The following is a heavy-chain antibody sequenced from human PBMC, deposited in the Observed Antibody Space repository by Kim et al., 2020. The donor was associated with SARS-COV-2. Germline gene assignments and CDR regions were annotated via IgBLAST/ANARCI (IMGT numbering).Heavy chain of an antibody. CDR2: IIPILGIA. CDR3: ARSRNFDWLLYLDY. Sequence: SVKVSCKASGGTFSSYAISWVRQAPGQGLEWMGRIIPILGIANYAQKFQGRVTITADKSTSTAYMELSSLRSEDTAVYYCARSRNFDWLLYLDYWGQGTLVTVSS. D-gene: IGHD3-9*01. CDR1: GGTFSSYA. J-gene: IGHJ4*02. V-gene: IGHV1-69*04.